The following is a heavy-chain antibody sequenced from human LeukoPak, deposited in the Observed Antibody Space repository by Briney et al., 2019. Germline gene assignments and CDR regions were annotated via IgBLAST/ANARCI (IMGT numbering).Heavy chain of an antibody. CDR2: ISSNEGST. V-gene: IGHV3-64D*06. J-gene: IGHJ4*02. CDR3: VKGGSSSWYPFDY. CDR1: GFTFSTYS. D-gene: IGHD6-13*01. Sequence: GGSLRLSCAASGFTFSTYSMHWVRQAPGKGLEYVSAISSNEGSTYYADSVKGRFTISRDNSKNTLYLQMSSLRAEDTAVYYCVKGGSSSWYPFDYWGQGTLVTVSS.